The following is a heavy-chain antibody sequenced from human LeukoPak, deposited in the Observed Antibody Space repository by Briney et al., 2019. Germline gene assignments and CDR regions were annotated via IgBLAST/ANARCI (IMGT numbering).Heavy chain of an antibody. CDR1: GFTFSSYD. CDR2: IGTAGDT. V-gene: IGHV3-13*04. J-gene: IGHJ6*02. D-gene: IGHD1-26*01. CDR3: ARELKVGATYYYGMDV. Sequence: PGGSLRLSCAASGFTFSSYDMHWVRQATGKGLEWVSAIGTAGDTYYPGSVKGRFTISRENAKNSLYFQMNSLRAGDTAVYYCARELKVGATYYYGMDVWGQGTTVTVSS.